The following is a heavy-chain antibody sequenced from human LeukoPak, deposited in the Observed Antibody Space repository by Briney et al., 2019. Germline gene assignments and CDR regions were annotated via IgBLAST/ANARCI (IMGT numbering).Heavy chain of an antibody. CDR1: GYTFTSYG. Sequence: ASVKVSCKASGYTFTSYGIIWVRQAPGQGLEWMGWISGYNGNTKYARKFQGRVTMTTDTSTSTAYMELRSLRSDDTAVYYCARGLPHRRYYDSSGYYSYYFDYWGQGTLVTVSS. CDR2: ISGYNGNT. D-gene: IGHD3-22*01. J-gene: IGHJ4*02. V-gene: IGHV1-18*01. CDR3: ARGLPHRRYYDSSGYYSYYFDY.